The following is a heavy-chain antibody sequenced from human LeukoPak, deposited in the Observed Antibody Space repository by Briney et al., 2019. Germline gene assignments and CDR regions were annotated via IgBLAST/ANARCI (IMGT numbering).Heavy chain of an antibody. CDR3: AKAPLPEIVPVYYFDY. D-gene: IGHD2-2*01. CDR1: GFTFSSHA. V-gene: IGHV3-23*01. Sequence: GGFLRLSCAASGFTFSSHAMSWVRQAPGKGLEWVSAISGSGGSTYYADSVKGRFTISRDNSKNTLYLHMDSLRAEDTAVYYCAKAPLPEIVPVYYFDYWGQGTLVTVSS. J-gene: IGHJ4*02. CDR2: ISGSGGST.